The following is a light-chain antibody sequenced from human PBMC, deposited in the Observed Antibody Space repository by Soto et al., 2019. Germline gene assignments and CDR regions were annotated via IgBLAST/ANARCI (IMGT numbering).Light chain of an antibody. V-gene: IGKV3-11*01. Sequence: EIVLTQSPATLSLSPGERATLSCRASQSVSTNLAWYQQKPGQAPRVLLYDASDRATGNPDRFSVSGSGTDFTLTISSLEPEDFAVYYCQQRGDWSLYTFGQGTKLEIK. CDR1: QSVSTN. J-gene: IGKJ2*01. CDR3: QQRGDWSLYT. CDR2: DAS.